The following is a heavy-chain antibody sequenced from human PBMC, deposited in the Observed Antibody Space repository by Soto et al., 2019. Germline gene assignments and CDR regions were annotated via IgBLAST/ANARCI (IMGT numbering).Heavy chain of an antibody. CDR1: GGSITNYY. D-gene: IGHD2-2*01. J-gene: IGHJ3*01. Sequence: PSETLSLTCTVAGGSITNYYLSWIRQPPGKGLEWIGNIYYSGSTDYNPSLKSRVTISVDTSKNQFSLKLSSVTAGDTAVYYCARLSCSSTNCPRRNTFYLWGQGTMVTVSS. CDR3: ARLSCSSTNCPRRNTFYL. V-gene: IGHV4-59*08. CDR2: IYYSGST.